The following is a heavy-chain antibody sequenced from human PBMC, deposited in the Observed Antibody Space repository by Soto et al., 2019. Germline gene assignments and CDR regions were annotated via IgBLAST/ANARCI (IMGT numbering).Heavy chain of an antibody. V-gene: IGHV1-3*05. CDR2: INAGNGNT. Sequence: QVQLVQSGAEEKKPGASVKVSCKASGYTFTSYAMHWVRQAPGQRLEWMGWINAGNGNTKYSQKFQGRVTITRDTSANTADTELSSLRSEDTAVYNCARGGGWYVWFDPWGQGSLVTVSS. D-gene: IGHD6-19*01. J-gene: IGHJ5*02. CDR1: GYTFTSYA. CDR3: ARGGGWYVWFDP.